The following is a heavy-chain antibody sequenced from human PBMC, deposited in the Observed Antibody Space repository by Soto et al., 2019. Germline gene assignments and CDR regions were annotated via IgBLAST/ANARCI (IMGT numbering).Heavy chain of an antibody. CDR2: INAGNGNT. J-gene: IGHJ6*02. CDR3: ARLVGYYAPLDV. Sequence: QVQLVQSGAEVKKPGASVKVSCKASGYTSTSYAMHWVRQAPGQRLEWMGWINAGNGNTKYSQKFQGRVTITRDTSASTAYMELSSLRSEDTAVYYCARLVGYYAPLDVWGQGTTVTVSS. CDR1: GYTSTSYA. D-gene: IGHD3-3*01. V-gene: IGHV1-3*01.